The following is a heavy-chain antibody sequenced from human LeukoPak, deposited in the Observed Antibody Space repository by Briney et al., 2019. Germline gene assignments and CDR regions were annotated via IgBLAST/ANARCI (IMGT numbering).Heavy chain of an antibody. J-gene: IGHJ4*02. V-gene: IGHV1-18*01. Sequence: GASVKVSCKASGYTFTSYGISWVRQAPGQALEWMGWISAYNGNTNYAQKLQGRVTMTTDTSTSTAYMELRSLRSDDTAVYYCARDPRGITIFGVVIIPFDYWGQGTLVTVSS. CDR3: ARDPRGITIFGVVIIPFDY. CDR1: GYTFTSYG. CDR2: ISAYNGNT. D-gene: IGHD3-3*01.